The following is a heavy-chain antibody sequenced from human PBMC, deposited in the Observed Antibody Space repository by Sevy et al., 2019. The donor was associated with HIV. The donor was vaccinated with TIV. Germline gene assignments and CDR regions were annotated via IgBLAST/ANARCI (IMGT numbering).Heavy chain of an antibody. CDR3: AREDQQLVSPDY. J-gene: IGHJ4*02. CDR1: GFTFSSYW. V-gene: IGHV3-74*01. D-gene: IGHD6-13*01. CDR2: ISSDGSST. Sequence: GGSLRLSCAASGFTFSSYWMHWVRQAPGKGLVWVSRISSDGSSTSYADSVKGRFTISRDNAKNTLYLQMNSLRAEDTAVYYCAREDQQLVSPDYWGQGTLVTVSS.